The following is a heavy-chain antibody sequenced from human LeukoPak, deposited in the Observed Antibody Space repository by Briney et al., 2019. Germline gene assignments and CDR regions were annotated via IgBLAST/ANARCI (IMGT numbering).Heavy chain of an antibody. Sequence: GGSLRLSCAASGFTFSSYSMNWVRQAPGKGLEWVSGISWNSGSIGYADSVKGRFTISRDNAKNSLYLQMNSLRAEDTALYYCAKGRPGMATTCFDYWGQGTLVTVSS. CDR2: ISWNSGSI. V-gene: IGHV3-9*01. CDR1: GFTFSSYS. D-gene: IGHD5-24*01. CDR3: AKGRPGMATTCFDY. J-gene: IGHJ4*02.